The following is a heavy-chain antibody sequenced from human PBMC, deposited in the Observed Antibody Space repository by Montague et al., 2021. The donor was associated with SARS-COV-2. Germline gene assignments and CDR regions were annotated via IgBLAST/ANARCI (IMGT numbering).Heavy chain of an antibody. J-gene: IGHJ4*02. Sequence: SETLSLTCGVSGGSISSSDWWRWGRQPPGKGLEWRGEIYHSGSTNYNPSIKSRVTIIMDKTKNKFSLTVSPVTAAATAVYYCASGSRAEAAAKNSFSSAFDYWGQGTLVTVSS. V-gene: IGHV4/OR15-8*02. CDR2: IYHSGST. CDR1: GGSISSSDW. CDR3: ASGSRAEAAAKNSFSSAFDY. D-gene: IGHD2-2*01.